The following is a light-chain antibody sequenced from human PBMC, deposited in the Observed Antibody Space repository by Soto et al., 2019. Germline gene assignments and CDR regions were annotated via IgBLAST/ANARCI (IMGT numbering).Light chain of an antibody. CDR3: QQYDNWTT. CDR2: GAS. J-gene: IGKJ1*01. CDR1: QTVSSN. V-gene: IGKV3-15*01. Sequence: EIVMTQSPATLSVSLGERATLSCRASQTVSSNLAWYQQKPGQAPRLVIYGASTRATAIPARFSGSGSATEFTLTISSLQSEDFAVYYCQQYDNWTTFGQGTKVEIK.